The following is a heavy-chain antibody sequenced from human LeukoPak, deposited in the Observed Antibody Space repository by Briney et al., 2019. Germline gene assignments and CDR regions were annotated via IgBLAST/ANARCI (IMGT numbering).Heavy chain of an antibody. Sequence: SVKVSCKASVCTFSTYAISWVRQAPGPGPEWMGGIIPIFGTANYAQKFQGRVAITADKSTSTAYMELRSLRSEDTAVYYCARSGRQVVVKVGAFDIWGQGTMVTVSS. J-gene: IGHJ3*02. CDR1: VCTFSTYA. CDR2: IIPIFGTA. V-gene: IGHV1-69*06. CDR3: ARSGRQVVVKVGAFDI. D-gene: IGHD3-22*01.